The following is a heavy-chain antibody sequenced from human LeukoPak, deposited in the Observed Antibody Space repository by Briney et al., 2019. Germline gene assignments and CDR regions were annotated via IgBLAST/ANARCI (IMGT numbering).Heavy chain of an antibody. CDR2: IYTSGST. CDR1: GGSFSSYY. Sequence: RSSETLSLTCAVYGGSFSSYYWSWIRQPAGKGLEWIGRIYTSGSTNYNPSLKSRVTMSVDTSKNQFSLKLSSVTAADTAIYYCARTNYGYPYYFDYWGQGTLVTVSS. V-gene: IGHV4-59*10. J-gene: IGHJ4*02. CDR3: ARTNYGYPYYFDY. D-gene: IGHD5-18*01.